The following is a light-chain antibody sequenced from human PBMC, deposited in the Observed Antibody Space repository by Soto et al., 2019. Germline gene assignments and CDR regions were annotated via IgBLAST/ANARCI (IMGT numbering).Light chain of an antibody. CDR2: DVS. V-gene: IGLV2-14*03. CDR3: SSYTSSSSYV. Sequence: QSAMPQPASLSDSPGQSITIPCIGTSSDLGGIYHVSWHQQHPGKAPKLIINDVSNRPSGVSNRFSGSKTGNTASLIISGLQAEDEADYYCSSYTSSSSYVFGSGTKLTVL. J-gene: IGLJ1*01. CDR1: SSDLGGIYH.